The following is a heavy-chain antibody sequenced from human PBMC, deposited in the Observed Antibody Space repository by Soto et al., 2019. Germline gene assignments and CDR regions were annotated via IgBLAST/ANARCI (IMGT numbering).Heavy chain of an antibody. J-gene: IGHJ4*02. CDR1: GFNFSNGW. CDR2: IKSKSDGGTI. V-gene: IGHV3-15*05. D-gene: IGHD1-26*01. Sequence: ELQLVESGGGLVKPGESLRLSCAASGFNFSNGWMSWVRQAPGKGLEWVGRIKSKSDGGTIDYAAPLKGRFTITRNDSKNTLYLQMNSLKIDDTAVYYCTTDEREWCQGPLVTVSS. CDR3: TTDERE.